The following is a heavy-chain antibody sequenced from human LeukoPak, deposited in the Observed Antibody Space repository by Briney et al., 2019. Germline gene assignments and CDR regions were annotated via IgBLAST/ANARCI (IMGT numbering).Heavy chain of an antibody. J-gene: IGHJ4*02. Sequence: SETLSLTCTVSGGSISSSSYYWGWIRQPPGKGLEWIGSIYYSGSTYYNPSLKSRVTISVDTSKNQFSLKLSSVTAADTAVYYCASFRVDYYDNSGQYYFDYWGQGTLVTVSS. D-gene: IGHD3-22*01. CDR3: ASFRVDYYDNSGQYYFDY. CDR2: IYYSGST. CDR1: GGSISSSSYY. V-gene: IGHV4-39*01.